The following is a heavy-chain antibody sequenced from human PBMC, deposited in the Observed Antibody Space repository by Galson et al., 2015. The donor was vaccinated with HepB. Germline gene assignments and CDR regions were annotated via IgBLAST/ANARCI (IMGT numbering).Heavy chain of an antibody. D-gene: IGHD4-17*01. Sequence: SETLSLTCTVSGGSVSNGIYYWNWIRQPPGKGLEWIGYTYNSGGNNYHSSLKSRVAISVDTSKNQVVLTMTNMDPVDTATYYCARSPPRASDAFDIWGQGTTVTVSS. V-gene: IGHV4-61*01. J-gene: IGHJ3*02. CDR2: TYNSGGN. CDR3: ARSPPRASDAFDI. CDR1: GGSVSNGIYY.